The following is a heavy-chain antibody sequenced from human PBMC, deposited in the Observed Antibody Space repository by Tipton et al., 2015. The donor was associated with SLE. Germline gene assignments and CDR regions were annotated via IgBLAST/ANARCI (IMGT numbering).Heavy chain of an antibody. CDR1: GFTFSSYW. Sequence: SLRLSCAASGFTFSSYWMSWVRQAPGKGLEWVANIKQDGSEKYYVDSVKGRFTISRDNAKNSLYLQMNSLRAEDTAVYYCARALRFLESTYFDYWGQGTLVTVSS. D-gene: IGHD3-3*01. CDR3: ARALRFLESTYFDY. V-gene: IGHV3-7*01. J-gene: IGHJ4*02. CDR2: IKQDGSEK.